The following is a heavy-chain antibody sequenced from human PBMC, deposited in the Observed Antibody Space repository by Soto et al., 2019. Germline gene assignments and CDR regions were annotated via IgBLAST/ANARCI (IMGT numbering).Heavy chain of an antibody. J-gene: IGHJ4*02. CDR3: ARGSYYYDSSGYYSYVH. D-gene: IGHD3-22*01. CDR1: GGSISSGDYY. CDR2: IYYSGST. V-gene: IGHV4-30-4*01. Sequence: SETLSLTCTVSGGSISSGDYYWSWIRQPPGKGLEWIGYIYYSGSTYYNPSLKSRVTISVDTSKNQFSLKLSSVTAADTAVYYCARGSYYYDSSGYYSYVHWGRGAQVT.